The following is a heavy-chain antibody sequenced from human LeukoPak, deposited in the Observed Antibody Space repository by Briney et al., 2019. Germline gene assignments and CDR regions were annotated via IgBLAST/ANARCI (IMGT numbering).Heavy chain of an antibody. V-gene: IGHV4-38-2*01. J-gene: IGHJ6*03. CDR3: ARTRFLLNYMDV. D-gene: IGHD3-3*01. Sequence: SETLSLTCAVSGYSISSGYYWGWIRQPPGKGLEWIGSIYHSGSTYYNPSLKSRVTISVDTSKNQFSLKLSSVTAADTAVYYCARTRFLLNYMDVWGKGTTDTVSS. CDR2: IYHSGST. CDR1: GYSISSGYY.